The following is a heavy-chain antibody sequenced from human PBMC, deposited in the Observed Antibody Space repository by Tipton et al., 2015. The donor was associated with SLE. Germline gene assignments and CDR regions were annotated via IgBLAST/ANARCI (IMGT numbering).Heavy chain of an antibody. D-gene: IGHD3-22*01. CDR3: ARDPHMIVPGMAFDI. CDR1: GGSISSYY. Sequence: GLVKPSETLSLTCTVSGGSISSYYWSWIRQPPGKGLEWIGEINHSGSTNYNPSLKSRVTISVDTSKNQFSLKLSSVTAADTAVYYCARDPHMIVPGMAFDIWGQGTMVTVSS. CDR2: INHSGST. J-gene: IGHJ3*02. V-gene: IGHV4-34*01.